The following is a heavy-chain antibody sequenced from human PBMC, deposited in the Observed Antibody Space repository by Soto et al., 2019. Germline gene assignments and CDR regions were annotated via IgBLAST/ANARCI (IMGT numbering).Heavy chain of an antibody. J-gene: IGHJ5*02. D-gene: IGHD2-15*01. CDR3: ARVSHCSGGSCYSGGDWFDP. V-gene: IGHV4-59*01. Sequence: SETLSLTCTVSGGSISSYYWSWIRQPPGKGLEWIGYIYYSGSTNYNPSLKSRVTISVDTSKNQFSLKLSSVTAADTAVYYCARVSHCSGGSCYSGGDWFDPWGQGTLVTVSS. CDR2: IYYSGST. CDR1: GGSISSYY.